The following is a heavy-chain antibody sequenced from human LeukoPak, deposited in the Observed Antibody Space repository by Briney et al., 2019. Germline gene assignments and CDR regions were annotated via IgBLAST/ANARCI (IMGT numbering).Heavy chain of an antibody. J-gene: IGHJ6*03. Sequence: GGSLRLSCAASGVILSNYWMTWVRQSPGKGLEWVSAISGSGGSTYYADSVKGRFTFSRDNSKNTLYLQMTSLRAEDTAVYYCAKAGIAARNPTALYYYMDVWGKGTTVTVSS. D-gene: IGHD6-6*01. CDR1: GVILSNYW. CDR3: AKAGIAARNPTALYYYMDV. CDR2: ISGSGGST. V-gene: IGHV3-23*01.